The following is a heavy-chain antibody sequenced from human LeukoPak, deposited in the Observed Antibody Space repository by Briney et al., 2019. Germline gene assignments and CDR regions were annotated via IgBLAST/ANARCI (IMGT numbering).Heavy chain of an antibody. Sequence: PGGSLKLSCAASGFTFSGSAMHWVRQASGKGLEWVGRIRSKANSYATACAASGKGRFTISRDDSKNTAYLQMNSLKTEETAVYYCTRLGDSSGYYSDAFDIWGQGTMVTVSS. J-gene: IGHJ3*02. V-gene: IGHV3-73*01. CDR1: GFTFSGSA. CDR3: TRLGDSSGYYSDAFDI. D-gene: IGHD3-22*01. CDR2: IRSKANSYAT.